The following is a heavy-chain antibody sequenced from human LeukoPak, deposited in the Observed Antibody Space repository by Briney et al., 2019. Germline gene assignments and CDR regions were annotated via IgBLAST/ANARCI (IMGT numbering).Heavy chain of an antibody. J-gene: IGHJ4*02. V-gene: IGHV3-21*01. CDR2: ISSSSSYI. Sequence: GGSLRLSCAASGFTFSSYSMNWVRQAPGKGLEWVSSISSSSSYIYYADSVKGRFTISRDNAKNSLYLQMNSLRAEDTAVYYCARGARWLRFAYYFDYWGQGTLVSVSS. CDR1: GFTFSSYS. D-gene: IGHD5-12*01. CDR3: ARGARWLRFAYYFDY.